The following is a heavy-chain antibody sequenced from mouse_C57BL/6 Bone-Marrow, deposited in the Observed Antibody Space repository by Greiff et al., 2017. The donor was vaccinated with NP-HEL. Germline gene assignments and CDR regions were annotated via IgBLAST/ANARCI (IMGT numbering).Heavy chain of an antibody. CDR1: GYAFTNYL. D-gene: IGHD1-1*01. Sequence: QVQLQQSGAELVRPGTSVKVSCKASGYAFTNYLMEWVKQRPGQGLEWIGVINPGDGGTNYNEKFKGKATLTADKSSSTAYMQLSILTSQDTAVYFEAKDLFLRYRAWFAYWGQGTLVTVSA. J-gene: IGHJ3*01. CDR2: INPGDGGT. V-gene: IGHV1-54*01. CDR3: AKDLFLRYRAWFAY.